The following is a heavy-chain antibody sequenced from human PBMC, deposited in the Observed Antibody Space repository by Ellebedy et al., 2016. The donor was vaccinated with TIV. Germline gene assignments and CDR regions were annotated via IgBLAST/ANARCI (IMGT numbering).Heavy chain of an antibody. J-gene: IGHJ3*01. V-gene: IGHV3-23*01. CDR3: AKDLFRSTPTGGAFDF. D-gene: IGHD3-16*01. Sequence: GGSLRLXXAVSGFTFSRSAMSWVRQAPGKGPEWVSSVSAGGASTYYADSVKGRFSISRDNSNNTLYLQMNSLRAEDTATYYCAKDLFRSTPTGGAFDFWGQGTMVTVSS. CDR2: VSAGGAST. CDR1: GFTFSRSA.